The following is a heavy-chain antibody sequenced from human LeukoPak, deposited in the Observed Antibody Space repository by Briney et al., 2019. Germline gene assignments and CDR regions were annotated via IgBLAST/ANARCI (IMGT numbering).Heavy chain of an antibody. D-gene: IGHD1-1*01. CDR2: ITWNSAFI. Sequence: PGRSLRVSCVASGFKFDDYVMYWVRQPPGKGLEWVSAITWNSAFIAYADSVKGRFTVSRDNANNSLYLHMNSLRPEDKASYYCATGGAPTYWGQGTPVTVSS. CDR3: ATGGAPTY. V-gene: IGHV3-9*01. CDR1: GFKFDDYV. J-gene: IGHJ4*02.